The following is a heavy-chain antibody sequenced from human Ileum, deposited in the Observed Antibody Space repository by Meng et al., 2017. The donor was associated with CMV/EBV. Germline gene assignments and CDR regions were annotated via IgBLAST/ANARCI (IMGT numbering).Heavy chain of an antibody. CDR1: VFIFSDFS. CDR3: AKREPDPF. V-gene: IGHV3-23*01. D-gene: IGHD1-14*01. J-gene: IGHJ4*02. CDR2: ISDSGHMT. Sequence: GGGVRQPGGSLPLSCAPVVFIFSDFSMNWVRQAPGKGLEFVVRISDSGHMTEYLDSVKGRFTISRDNSKNTVSLEMNSLRVEDTALYYCAKREPDPFWGQGTLVTVSS.